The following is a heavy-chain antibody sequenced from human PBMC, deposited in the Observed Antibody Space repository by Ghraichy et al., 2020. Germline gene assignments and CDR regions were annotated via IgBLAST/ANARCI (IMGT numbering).Heavy chain of an antibody. D-gene: IGHD6-13*01. CDR1: GFTFSSYA. J-gene: IGHJ6*02. Sequence: GGSLRLSCSASGFTFSSYAMHWVRQAPGKGLEYVSAISSNGGSTYYADSVKGRFTISRDNSKNTLYLQMSSLRAEDTAVYYCVKDGQQLVIGYYGMDVWGQGTTVTVSS. V-gene: IGHV3-64D*06. CDR2: ISSNGGST. CDR3: VKDGQQLVIGYYGMDV.